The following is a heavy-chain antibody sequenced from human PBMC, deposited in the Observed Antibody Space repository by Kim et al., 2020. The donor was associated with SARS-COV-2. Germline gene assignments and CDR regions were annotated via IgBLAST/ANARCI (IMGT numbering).Heavy chain of an antibody. CDR3: ARGDYDSSGYYELDY. Sequence: GGSLRLSCAASGFIFRNYPLHWVRQAPGKGLEWVALISFDGTNRYYADSVKGRFTISRDKSKNTLDLHMSSLRPDDTAVYYCARGDYDSSGYYELDYWG. J-gene: IGHJ4*01. CDR2: ISFDGTNR. D-gene: IGHD3-22*01. CDR1: GFIFRNYP. V-gene: IGHV3-30*04.